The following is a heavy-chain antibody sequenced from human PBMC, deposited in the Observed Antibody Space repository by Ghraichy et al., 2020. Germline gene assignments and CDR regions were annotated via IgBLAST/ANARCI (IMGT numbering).Heavy chain of an antibody. CDR1: GFTFSSSW. D-gene: IGHD2-2*03. CDR3: ARLSLGFL. V-gene: IGHV3-53*01. J-gene: IGHJ4*02. CDR2: IYTGGST. Sequence: GGSLRLSCAASGFTFSSSWMIWVRQAPGKGLEWVAVIYTGGSTYYADSVQGRFTISRDNSKNTLYLQMNNLRAEDTAVYYCARLSLGFLWGQGTLVTVSS.